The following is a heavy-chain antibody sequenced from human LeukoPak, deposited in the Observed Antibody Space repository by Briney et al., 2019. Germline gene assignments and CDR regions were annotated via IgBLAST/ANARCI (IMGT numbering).Heavy chain of an antibody. J-gene: IGHJ5*02. Sequence: ASVKVSCKASGYTFIGYYMHWVRQAPGQGLEWMGRINPNSGGTNYAQKFQGGVTMTRDTSISTAYMELSRLRSDDTAVYYCARVKVPAAIPQNWFDPWGQGTLVTVSS. D-gene: IGHD2-2*02. CDR3: ARVKVPAAIPQNWFDP. CDR2: INPNSGGT. V-gene: IGHV1-2*06. CDR1: GYTFIGYY.